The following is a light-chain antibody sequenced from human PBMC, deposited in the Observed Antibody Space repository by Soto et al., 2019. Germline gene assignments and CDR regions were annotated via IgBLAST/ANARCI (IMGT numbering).Light chain of an antibody. CDR2: DAS. J-gene: IGKJ1*01. CDR3: QQYNSYSQT. CDR1: QSVSSW. V-gene: IGKV1-5*01. Sequence: DIPMTQSPSSLAASVGRRGTITCRESQSVSSWLDWYPQTLGKAPKIXIYDASGLESGVPSRFSSSGAGTEFTRPISSLQPDDVATYYCQQYNSYSQTFGQGTKVDIK.